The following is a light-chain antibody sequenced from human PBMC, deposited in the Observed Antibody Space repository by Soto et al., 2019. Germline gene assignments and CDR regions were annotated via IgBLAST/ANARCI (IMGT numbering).Light chain of an antibody. Sequence: QSALTQPASVSGSPGQSITISCTGTSSDVGGYNYVSWYQQHPGKAPKLMIYDVSNRPSGVSNRFSGSKSGNTASLTISGGQAEDEAAYYCSSYTSSSTPVVFGGGTKLTVL. CDR1: SSDVGGYNY. J-gene: IGLJ2*01. V-gene: IGLV2-14*01. CDR3: SSYTSSSTPVV. CDR2: DVS.